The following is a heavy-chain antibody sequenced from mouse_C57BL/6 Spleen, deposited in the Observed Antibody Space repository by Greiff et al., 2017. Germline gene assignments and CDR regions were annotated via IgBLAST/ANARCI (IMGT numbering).Heavy chain of an antibody. CDR1: GSTFTDYG. CDR3: ARGDYGSSYGRYFDV. CDR2: ISSGSSTI. J-gene: IGHJ1*03. V-gene: IGHV5-17*01. D-gene: IGHD1-1*01. Sequence: EVQLLQSGGGLVKPGGSLKLSCAASGSTFTDYGMHWVRQAPEKGLEWVAYISSGSSTIYYADTVKGRFTITRDNAKNTLYLQMSSLRSEDTAVYYCARGDYGSSYGRYFDVWGTGTTVTVSS.